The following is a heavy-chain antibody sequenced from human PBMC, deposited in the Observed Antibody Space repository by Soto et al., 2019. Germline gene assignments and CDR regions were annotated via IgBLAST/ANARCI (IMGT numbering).Heavy chain of an antibody. CDR1: GFTFSSYG. Sequence: GGSLRLSCAASGFTFSSYGMHWVRQAPGKGLEWVAVIWYDGSNKYYADSVKGRFTISRDNSKNTLYLQMNSLRAEDTAVYYCAREGRDGYQNWGYFDYWGQGTLVTVSS. J-gene: IGHJ4*02. CDR3: AREGRDGYQNWGYFDY. D-gene: IGHD5-12*01. CDR2: IWYDGSNK. V-gene: IGHV3-33*01.